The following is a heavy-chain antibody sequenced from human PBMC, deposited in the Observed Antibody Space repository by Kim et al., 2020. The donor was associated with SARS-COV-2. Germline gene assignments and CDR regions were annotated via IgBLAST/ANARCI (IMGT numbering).Heavy chain of an antibody. Sequence: GGSLRLSCAASGFTFGAYTMHWLRQAPGKGLEWVALITSNGRVRYHADSVKGRFTVSRDNSQNTLFLEMNSLSAEDTAAYYCARESDGLDVWGQGTMVIVSS. CDR2: ITSNGRVR. CDR3: ARESDGLDV. V-gene: IGHV3-30*04. J-gene: IGHJ3*01. CDR1: GFTFGAYT.